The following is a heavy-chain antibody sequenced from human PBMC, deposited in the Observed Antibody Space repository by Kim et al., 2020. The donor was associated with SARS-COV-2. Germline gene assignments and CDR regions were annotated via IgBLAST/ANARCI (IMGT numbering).Heavy chain of an antibody. V-gene: IGHV3-15*01. CDR2: IKSKTDGGTT. Sequence: GGSLRLSCAASGFTFSNAWMSWVRQAPGKGLEWVGRIKSKTDGGTTDYAAPVKGRFTISRDDSKNTLYLQMNSLKTEDTAVYYCTTENRYDSSGYYPFDYWGQGTLVTVSS. D-gene: IGHD3-22*01. CDR3: TTENRYDSSGYYPFDY. CDR1: GFTFSNAW. J-gene: IGHJ4*02.